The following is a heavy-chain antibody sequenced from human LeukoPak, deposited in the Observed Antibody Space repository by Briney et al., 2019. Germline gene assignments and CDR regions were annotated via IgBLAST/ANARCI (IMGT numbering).Heavy chain of an antibody. D-gene: IGHD2-2*02. J-gene: IGHJ6*03. V-gene: IGHV3-38-3*01. CDR3: AKVADIVVVPAAIPHYYMDV. CDR1: GFTVSSNE. Sequence: GGSLRLSCAASGFTVSSNEMSWVRQAPGKGLEWVSSISGGSTYYADSRKGRFTISRDNSKNTLYLQMNRLRAEDTAVYYCAKVADIVVVPAAIPHYYMDVWGKGTTVTVSS. CDR2: ISGGST.